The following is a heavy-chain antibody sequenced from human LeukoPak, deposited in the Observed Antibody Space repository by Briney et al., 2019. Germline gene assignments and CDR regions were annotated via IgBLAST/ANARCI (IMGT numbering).Heavy chain of an antibody. V-gene: IGHV3-21*01. D-gene: IGHD6-13*01. CDR2: ISSSSSYI. Sequence: GGSLRLSCAASGFTFSSYSMNWVRQAPGKGLEWVSSISSSSSYIYYADSVKGRFTISRDNAKNSLYLQMNSLTAEDTAVYYCARAYSSSWYPVDYWGQGTLVTVSS. CDR1: GFTFSSYS. CDR3: ARAYSSSWYPVDY. J-gene: IGHJ4*02.